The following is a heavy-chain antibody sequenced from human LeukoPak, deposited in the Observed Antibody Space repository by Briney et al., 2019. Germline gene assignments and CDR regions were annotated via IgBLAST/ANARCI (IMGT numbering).Heavy chain of an antibody. CDR3: ARDLEGTFDY. V-gene: IGHV3-30*04. CDR1: GFTFSSYA. Sequence: PGRSLRLSCAASGFTFSSYAMHWVRQAPGKGLEWVAVISYDGSNKYYADPVKGRFTISRDNSKNTLYLQMNSLRTEDTAVYYCARDLEGTFDYWGQGTLVTVSS. J-gene: IGHJ4*02. CDR2: ISYDGSNK.